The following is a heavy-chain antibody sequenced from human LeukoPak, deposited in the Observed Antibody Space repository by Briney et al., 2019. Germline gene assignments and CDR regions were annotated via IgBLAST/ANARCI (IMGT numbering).Heavy chain of an antibody. CDR3: ARIVVPGLGLDP. D-gene: IGHD2-15*01. V-gene: IGHV3-48*03. J-gene: IGHJ5*02. Sequence: GGSLRLSCAASGFTFSSYEMNWVRQAPGKGLEWVSYISSSGTTIYYADSVKGRFTISRDNAKNSLYLQTNSLRAEDTAVYYCARIVVPGLGLDPWGQGTLVTVSS. CDR2: ISSSGTTI. CDR1: GFTFSSYE.